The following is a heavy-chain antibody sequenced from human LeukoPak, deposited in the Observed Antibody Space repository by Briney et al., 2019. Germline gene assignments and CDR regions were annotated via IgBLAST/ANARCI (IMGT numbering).Heavy chain of an antibody. D-gene: IGHD1-26*01. CDR3: ASQVGATQYFDY. V-gene: IGHV3-30*04. CDR1: GFTFSSYA. J-gene: IGHJ4*02. Sequence: GRSLRLSCAASGFTFSSYAMHWVRQAPGKGLEWVAVISYDGSNKYYADSVKGRFTISRDNSKNTLYLQMNSLRAEDTAVYYCASQVGATQYFDYWGQGTLVTVSS. CDR2: ISYDGSNK.